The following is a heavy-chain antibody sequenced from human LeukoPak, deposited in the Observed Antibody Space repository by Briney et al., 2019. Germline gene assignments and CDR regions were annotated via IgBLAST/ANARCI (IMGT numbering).Heavy chain of an antibody. V-gene: IGHV3-30*01. CDR3: ARGRGALLVVPAAIDY. CDR1: GFTFSSYA. Sequence: GRSLRLSCAASGFTFSSYAMHWVRQAPGKGLEWVAVISYDGSNKYYADSVKGRFTISRDNSKNTLYLQMNSLRAEDTAVYYCARGRGALLVVPAAIDYWGQGTLVTVSS. CDR2: ISYDGSNK. J-gene: IGHJ4*02. D-gene: IGHD2-2*01.